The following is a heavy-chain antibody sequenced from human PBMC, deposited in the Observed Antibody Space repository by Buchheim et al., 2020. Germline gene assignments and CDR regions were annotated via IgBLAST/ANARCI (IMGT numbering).Heavy chain of an antibody. D-gene: IGHD5-12*01. CDR1: GFTFSSYA. Sequence: EVQLLESGGGLVQPGGSLRLSCAASGFTFSSYAMSWVRQAPGKGLEWVSAISGSGGSTYYADSVKGRFTISRDNSKNTLYLQMNSLRAEDTAVYYCAKDRGRYSARRSRGKIDYYSYGMDVWGQGTT. J-gene: IGHJ6*02. V-gene: IGHV3-23*01. CDR2: ISGSGGST. CDR3: AKDRGRYSARRSRGKIDYYSYGMDV.